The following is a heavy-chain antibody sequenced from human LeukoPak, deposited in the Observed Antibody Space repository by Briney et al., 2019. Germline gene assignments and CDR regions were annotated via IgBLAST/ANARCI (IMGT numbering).Heavy chain of an antibody. D-gene: IGHD6-13*01. V-gene: IGHV4-61*08. CDR2: IYYSGST. CDR3: ARDLAAAGRSDY. Sequence: SETLSLTCTVSGGSISSGGYYWSWIRQHPGKGLEWIGYIYYSGSTNYNPSLKSRVTISVDTSKNQISLKLSSVTAADTAVYYCARDLAAAGRSDYWGQGTLVTVSS. CDR1: GGSISSGGYY. J-gene: IGHJ4*02.